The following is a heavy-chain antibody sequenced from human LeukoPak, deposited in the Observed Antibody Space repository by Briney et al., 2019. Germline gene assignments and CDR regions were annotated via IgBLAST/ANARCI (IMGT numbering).Heavy chain of an antibody. CDR1: GGTFSSYA. V-gene: IGHV1-69*13. J-gene: IGHJ5*02. D-gene: IGHD3-10*01. CDR2: IIPISGTA. CDR3: ARTRGTNLSWFDP. Sequence: SVKVSCKASGGTFSSYAISWVRQAPGQGLEWMGGIIPISGTANYAQKFQGRVTITADESTSTAYMELSSLRSEDTAVYYCARTRGTNLSWFDPWGQGTLVTVSS.